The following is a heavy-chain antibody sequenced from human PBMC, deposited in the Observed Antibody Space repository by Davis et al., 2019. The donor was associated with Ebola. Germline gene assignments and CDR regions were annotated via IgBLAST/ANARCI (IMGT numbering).Heavy chain of an antibody. D-gene: IGHD6-19*01. V-gene: IGHV3-23*01. CDR3: AKTLSTRAVTCFDY. CDR2: ISGSGGST. J-gene: IGHJ4*02. CDR1: GFTFSSYA. Sequence: GESLKISCAASGFTFSSYAMSWVRQAPGKGLEWVSAISGSGGSTYYADSVKGRFTISRDNSKNTLYLQMNSLRAEDTAVYYCAKTLSTRAVTCFDYWGQGTLVTVSS.